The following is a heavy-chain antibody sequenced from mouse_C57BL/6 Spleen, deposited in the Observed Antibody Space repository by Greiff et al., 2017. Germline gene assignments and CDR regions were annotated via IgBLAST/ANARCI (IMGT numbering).Heavy chain of an antibody. Sequence: QVQLQQPGAELVKPGASVKLSCKASGYTFTSYWMHWVKQRPGRGLEWIGRIDPNSGGTKYNEKFKSKATLTVDKPSSPAYMQLSRLTSEDAAVYYCARGYGSRYYALDDWGQGTSVTVSS. J-gene: IGHJ4*01. D-gene: IGHD1-1*01. CDR3: ARGYGSRYYALDD. CDR2: IDPNSGGT. CDR1: GYTFTSYW. V-gene: IGHV1-72*01.